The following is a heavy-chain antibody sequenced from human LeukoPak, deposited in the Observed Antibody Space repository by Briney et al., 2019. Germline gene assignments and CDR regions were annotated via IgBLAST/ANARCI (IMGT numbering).Heavy chain of an antibody. Sequence: SETLSLTCTVSGGSISGSSYYWGWIRQPPGKGLEWIGSLDYSGSTYYNPSLQSRVTRSVDTSKNQFSLRLSSVTAADTAVYYCARSQDYYEFDYWGQGSLVTVSS. CDR2: LDYSGST. CDR1: GGSISGSSYY. V-gene: IGHV4-39*01. D-gene: IGHD3-16*01. CDR3: ARSQDYYEFDY. J-gene: IGHJ4*02.